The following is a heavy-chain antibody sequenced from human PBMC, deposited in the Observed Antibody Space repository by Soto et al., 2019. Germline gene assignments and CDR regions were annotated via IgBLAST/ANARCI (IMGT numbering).Heavy chain of an antibody. CDR1: GFTFSSYA. J-gene: IGHJ4*02. Sequence: EVQLLESGGGLVQPGGSLRLSCAASGFTFSSYAMSWVRQAPGKGLEWVSAISGSGGSTYYADSVKGRFTISRDKSKNTLNLTMNALRAEETALYYGAKTTRPILDYWGQGTLVTVS. CDR3: AKTTRPILDY. CDR2: ISGSGGST. V-gene: IGHV3-23*01. D-gene: IGHD1-1*01.